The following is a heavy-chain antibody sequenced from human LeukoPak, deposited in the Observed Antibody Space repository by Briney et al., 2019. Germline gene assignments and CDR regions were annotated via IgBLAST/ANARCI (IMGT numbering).Heavy chain of an antibody. Sequence: SVKVSCKASGGTLSSYVISWVRQAPGQGLDWMGGIIPISGIPNYAQNFQGRVTITTDESTNTAYMELSSLTSEDTAAYYCASHGSPKLISTSGHPPLGWFDPWGQGTLVTVSS. D-gene: IGHD1-1*01. J-gene: IGHJ5*02. CDR2: IIPISGIP. CDR1: GGTLSSYV. CDR3: ASHGSPKLISTSGHPPLGWFDP. V-gene: IGHV1-69*05.